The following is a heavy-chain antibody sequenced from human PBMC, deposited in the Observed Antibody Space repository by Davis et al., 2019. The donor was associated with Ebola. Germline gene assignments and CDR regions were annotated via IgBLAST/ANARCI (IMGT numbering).Heavy chain of an antibody. Sequence: GESLKISCAASGFTFSDYYMSWICQAPGKGLEWVSYISSSSSYTNYADSVKGRFTISRDNSKNTLYLQMNSLRAEDTAVYYCASYDFWSGYQFDYWGQGTLVTVSS. CDR3: ASYDFWSGYQFDY. CDR1: GFTFSDYY. J-gene: IGHJ4*02. D-gene: IGHD3-3*01. V-gene: IGHV3-11*03. CDR2: ISSSSSYT.